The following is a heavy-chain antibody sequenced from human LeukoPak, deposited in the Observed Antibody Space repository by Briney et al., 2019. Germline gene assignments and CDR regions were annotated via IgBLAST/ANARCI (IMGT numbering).Heavy chain of an antibody. CDR2: IYYSGST. CDR3: AREPCSGGSCYGFDY. D-gene: IGHD2-15*01. Sequence: PSETLSLTCTVSGGSVSSGSYYWSWIRQPPGMGLEWIGYIYYSGSTNYNPSLKSRVTISVDTSKNQFSLKLSSVTAADTAVYYCAREPCSGGSCYGFDYWGQGTLVTVSS. CDR1: GGSVSSGSYY. J-gene: IGHJ4*02. V-gene: IGHV4-61*01.